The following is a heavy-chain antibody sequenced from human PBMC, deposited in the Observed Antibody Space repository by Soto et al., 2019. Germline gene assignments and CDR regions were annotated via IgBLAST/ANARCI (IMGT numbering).Heavy chain of an antibody. CDR1: GFTFSSYA. V-gene: IGHV3-23*01. CDR3: AKGSASGSPYSFAY. D-gene: IGHD6-25*01. CDR2: ISGRGGST. Sequence: EVQLLESGGGLVQPGGSLRLSCAASGFTFSSYAMSWVRQSPGKGLEWVSAISGRGGSTYHADSVEGRFTISRDNSKNTLYLQMSSLRAEDSAVYYCAKGSASGSPYSFAYWGQGILVTVSS. J-gene: IGHJ4*02.